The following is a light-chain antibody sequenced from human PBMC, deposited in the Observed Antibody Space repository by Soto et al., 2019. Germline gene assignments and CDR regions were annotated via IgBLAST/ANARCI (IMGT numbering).Light chain of an antibody. V-gene: IGLV1-44*01. CDR1: SSNIGSNT. Sequence: QSVLTQPPSASGTPGQRVTISCSGSSSNIGSNTVNWYQQLPGTTPKLLIYSNNQRPSGVPDRCSGSKSGTSASLAISGLQSEEEADYYCAAWDDSLNGQVVFGGGTKLTVL. J-gene: IGLJ2*01. CDR3: AAWDDSLNGQVV. CDR2: SNN.